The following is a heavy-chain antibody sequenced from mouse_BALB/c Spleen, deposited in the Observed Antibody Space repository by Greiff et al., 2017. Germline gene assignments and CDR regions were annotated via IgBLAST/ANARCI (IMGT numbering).Heavy chain of an antibody. CDR1: GFAFSSYD. Sequence: EVKVVESGGGLVKPGGSLKLSCAASGFAFSSYDMSWVRQTPEKRLEWVAYISSGGGSTYYPDTVKGRFTISRDNAKNTLYLQMSSLKSEDTAMYYCARRGSGYAMDYWGQGTSVTVSS. J-gene: IGHJ4*01. V-gene: IGHV5-12-1*01. CDR2: ISSGGGST. CDR3: ARRGSGYAMDY. D-gene: IGHD3-1*01.